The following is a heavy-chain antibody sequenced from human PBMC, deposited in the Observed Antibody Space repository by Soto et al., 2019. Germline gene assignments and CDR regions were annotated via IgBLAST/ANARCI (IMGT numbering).Heavy chain of an antibody. D-gene: IGHD2-2*01. CDR3: AKVVRERYCISTSCYGYSYYGMDV. Sequence: PGGSRRLSCAASGFTFSSYDMHWVRQAPGKGLEWVAVISFDGSNKYYADSVKGRFTISRDNSKNTLYLPMNSLRAEDTAVYYCAKVVRERYCISTSCYGYSYYGMDVWGQGTTVTASS. CDR2: ISFDGSNK. V-gene: IGHV3-30*18. J-gene: IGHJ6*02. CDR1: GFTFSSYD.